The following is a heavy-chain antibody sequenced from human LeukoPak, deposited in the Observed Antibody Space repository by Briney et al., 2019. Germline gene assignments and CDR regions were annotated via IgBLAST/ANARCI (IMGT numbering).Heavy chain of an antibody. CDR3: ARGAHKRDDYGGFFDY. CDR2: IKQDGSEK. Sequence: GGSLRLSCAASGFTFSSYWMNWVRQAPGKRLEWVANIKQDGSEKYYVDSVKGRFTITRDNSKNTLYLQMNSLRTEDTAVYYCARGAHKRDDYGGFFDYWGQGTLVTVSS. D-gene: IGHD4-23*01. CDR1: GFTFSSYW. J-gene: IGHJ4*02. V-gene: IGHV3-7*01.